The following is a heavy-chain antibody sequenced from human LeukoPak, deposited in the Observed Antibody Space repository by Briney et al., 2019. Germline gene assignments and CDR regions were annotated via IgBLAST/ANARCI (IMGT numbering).Heavy chain of an antibody. CDR2: ISSSSSTI. J-gene: IGHJ4*02. Sequence: GGSLRLSCAASGFTFSSYSMNWVRQAPGKGLEWVSYISSSSSTIYYADSVKGRFTISRDNAKNSLYLQMYSLRAEDTAVYYCARDSRCSSTSCSHFDYWGQGTLVTVSS. D-gene: IGHD2-2*01. V-gene: IGHV3-48*04. CDR3: ARDSRCSSTSCSHFDY. CDR1: GFTFSSYS.